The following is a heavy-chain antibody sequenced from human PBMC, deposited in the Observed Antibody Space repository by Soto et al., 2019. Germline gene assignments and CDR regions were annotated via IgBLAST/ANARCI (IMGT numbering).Heavy chain of an antibody. Sequence: GGSLRLSCAASGFTFSNAWMNWVRQAPGKGLEWVGRIKSKTDGGTTDYAAPVKGRFTISRDDSKNTLYLQMNSLKTEDTAVYYCTTDQARDYYYYGMDVWGQGTTVTSP. J-gene: IGHJ6*02. CDR1: GFTFSNAW. V-gene: IGHV3-15*07. CDR2: IKSKTDGGTT. CDR3: TTDQARDYYYYGMDV.